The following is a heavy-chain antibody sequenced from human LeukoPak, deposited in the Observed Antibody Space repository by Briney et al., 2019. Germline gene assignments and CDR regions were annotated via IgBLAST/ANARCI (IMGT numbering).Heavy chain of an antibody. D-gene: IGHD3-10*01. V-gene: IGHV3-15*01. J-gene: IGHJ4*02. CDR2: IKSKIDGGTT. CDR3: TTVKFGELSSHFDY. Sequence: MSGGSLRLSCVASGFTFSDARMSWVRQAPGKGLEWVGRIKSKIDGGTTDYAAPVRGRFTISRDESKNTLYLQMSRLKTEDTAVYYCTTVKFGELSSHFDYWGQGTLVTVSS. CDR1: GFTFSDAR.